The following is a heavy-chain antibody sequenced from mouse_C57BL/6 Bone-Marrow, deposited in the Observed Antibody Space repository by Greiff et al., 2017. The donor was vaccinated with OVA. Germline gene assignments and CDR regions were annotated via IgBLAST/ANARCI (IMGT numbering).Heavy chain of an antibody. CDR2: IDPETGGP. CDR3: TRWDPHYYGSSPWFAY. CDR1: GYTFTDYE. V-gene: IGHV1-15*01. Sequence: QVQLQQSGAELVRPGASVTLSCKASGYTFTDYEMHWVKQTPVHGLEWIGAIDPETGGPAYNQKFKGKAILTADKSSSTAYMELRSLTSEDSAVYYCTRWDPHYYGSSPWFAYWGQGTLVTVSA. D-gene: IGHD1-1*01. J-gene: IGHJ3*01.